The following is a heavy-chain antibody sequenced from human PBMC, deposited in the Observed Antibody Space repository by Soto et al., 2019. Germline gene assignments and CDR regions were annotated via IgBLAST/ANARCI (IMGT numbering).Heavy chain of an antibody. J-gene: IGHJ3*02. V-gene: IGHV3-21*01. D-gene: IGHD2-2*01. CDR3: ARDLYCSSTSCYYAFDI. CDR2: ISSSSSYI. CDR1: GFTFSSYS. Sequence: EVQLVESGGGLVKPGGSLRLSCAASGFTFSSYSMNWVRQAPGKGLEWVSSISSSSSYIYYADSVKGRFPISRDNAKNSLYLQMNSLRAEDTAVYYCARDLYCSSTSCYYAFDIWGQGTMVTVSS.